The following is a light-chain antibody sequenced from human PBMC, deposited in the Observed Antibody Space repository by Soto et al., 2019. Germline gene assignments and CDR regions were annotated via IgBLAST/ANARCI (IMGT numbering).Light chain of an antibody. Sequence: QSALTQPPSASGSPGQSVTISCTRTSSDAGGYNYVSWYQHHPVKAPKLVIYEVNKRPSGVPDRFSGSKSGNTASLTVSGLQAEDEADYYCSSDAGSNNLVFGGGTKLTVL. J-gene: IGLJ2*01. CDR3: SSDAGSNNLV. CDR1: SSDAGGYNY. V-gene: IGLV2-8*01. CDR2: EVN.